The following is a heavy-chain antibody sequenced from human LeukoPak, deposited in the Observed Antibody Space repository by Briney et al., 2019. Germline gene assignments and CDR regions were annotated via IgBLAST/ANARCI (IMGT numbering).Heavy chain of an antibody. Sequence: SVKVSCKASGYTFTSYGISWVRQAPGQGLEWMGWISAYNGNTNYAQKLQGRVTMTTDTSTSTAYMELRSLRSDDTAVYYCARLPGRYCSSTSCYGELDYWGQGTLVTVSS. V-gene: IGHV1-18*01. J-gene: IGHJ4*02. CDR2: ISAYNGNT. D-gene: IGHD2-2*01. CDR3: ARLPGRYCSSTSCYGELDY. CDR1: GYTFTSYG.